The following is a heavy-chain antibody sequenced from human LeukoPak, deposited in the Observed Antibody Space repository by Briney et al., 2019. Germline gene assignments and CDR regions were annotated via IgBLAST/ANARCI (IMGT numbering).Heavy chain of an antibody. D-gene: IGHD3-9*01. CDR3: ARAERYYDILTGYYNVGRFDP. J-gene: IGHJ5*02. CDR1: GGSISSGSYY. V-gene: IGHV4-61*02. Sequence: SETLSLTCTVSGGSISSGSYYWSWIRQPAGKGLEWIGRIYTSGSTNHNPSLKSRVTISVDTSKNQFSLKLSSVTAADTAVYYCARAERYYDILTGYYNVGRFDPWGQGTLVTVSS. CDR2: IYTSGST.